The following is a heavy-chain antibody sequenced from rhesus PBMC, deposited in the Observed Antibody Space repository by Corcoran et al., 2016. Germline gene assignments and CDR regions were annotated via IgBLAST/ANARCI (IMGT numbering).Heavy chain of an antibody. CDR2: ISSGGGST. CDR3: AKDQTSGYGYNSLDV. J-gene: IGHJ5-2*02. CDR1: GFTFSSYG. V-gene: IGHV3S25*01. D-gene: IGHD5-24*01. Sequence: EVQLVESGGGLVQPGGSLRLTCAASGFTFSSYGMYWVRQAPGTGLEWISSISSGGGSTYYADSVKGRFTISRDNSKNTLSLQMNSLRAEDTAVYYCAKDQTSGYGYNSLDVWGRGVLVTVSS.